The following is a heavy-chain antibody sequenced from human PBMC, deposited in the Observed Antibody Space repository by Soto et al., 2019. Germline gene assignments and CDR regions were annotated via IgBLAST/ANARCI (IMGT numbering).Heavy chain of an antibody. Sequence: LRLSCAASGFTFNSYAMSWVRQAPGKGLQWVSTVNPSGGIHYADSVRGRFTISRDNSENTLYLQMNGLRAEDTAVYYCVKDMPAWRQVWGYDYWGQGALVTVSS. V-gene: IGHV3-23*01. CDR2: VNPSGGI. CDR3: VKDMPAWRQVWGYDY. CDR1: GFTFNSYA. D-gene: IGHD5-18*01. J-gene: IGHJ4*02.